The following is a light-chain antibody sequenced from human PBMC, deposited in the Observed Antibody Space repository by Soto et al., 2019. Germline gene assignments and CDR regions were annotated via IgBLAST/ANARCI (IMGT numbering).Light chain of an antibody. V-gene: IGLV3-21*04. J-gene: IGLJ2*01. CDR2: YDT. CDR3: QVWDSSSDHVV. Sequence: SYELTQPPSVSVAPGKTARISCVGNNIGSKSVHWYQQKPGQAPVQVIYYDTNRPSGIPERFSGSNSGNTATLTISGVEAGDGADYYCQVWDSSSDHVVFGGGTQLTVL. CDR1: NIGSKS.